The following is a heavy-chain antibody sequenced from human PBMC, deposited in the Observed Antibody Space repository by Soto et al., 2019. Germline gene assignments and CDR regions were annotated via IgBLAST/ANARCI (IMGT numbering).Heavy chain of an antibody. CDR3: ARGEEGVVATH. CDR1: GGSLSGYY. Sequence: QVQLQQWGAGLLKPSETLSLNCAVNGGSLSGYYWSWIRQPPGKGLEWIGEIKDGGRTNYSPSLKSRATIPSEASTNRFSLRLYAVTAADTGVYYCARGEEGVVATHWDQGTLVTVSS. CDR2: IKDGGRT. D-gene: IGHD5-12*01. V-gene: IGHV4-34*01. J-gene: IGHJ4*02.